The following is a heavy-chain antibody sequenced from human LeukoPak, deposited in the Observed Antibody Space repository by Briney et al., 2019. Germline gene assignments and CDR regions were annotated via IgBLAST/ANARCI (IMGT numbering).Heavy chain of an antibody. J-gene: IGHJ5*02. V-gene: IGHV4-39*01. CDR1: GGSISSISSNNYH. Sequence: PSETLSLTCIVSGGSISSISSNNYHWGWIRQPPGKGLEWIGSIYYSGSTYYNPSLKSRVTISVDTSKNQFSLKLSSVTAADTAVYYCARGRNYDFWSGYYLSGWFDPWGQGTLVTVSS. CDR3: ARGRNYDFWSGYYLSGWFDP. D-gene: IGHD3-3*01. CDR2: IYYSGST.